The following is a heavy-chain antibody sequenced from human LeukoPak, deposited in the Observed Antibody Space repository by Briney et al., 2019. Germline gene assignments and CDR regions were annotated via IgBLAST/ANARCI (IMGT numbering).Heavy chain of an antibody. CDR3: ARDLGRWFGESWEFDY. J-gene: IGHJ4*02. V-gene: IGHV3-11*01. CDR1: GFTFSDYY. Sequence: PGGSLRLSCAASGFTFSDYYMSWLRQAPGKGLEWVSYISSSGSTIYYADSVKGRFTISRDNAKNSLYLQMNSLRAEDTAVYYCARDLGRWFGESWEFDYWGQGTLVTVSS. D-gene: IGHD3-10*01. CDR2: ISSSGSTI.